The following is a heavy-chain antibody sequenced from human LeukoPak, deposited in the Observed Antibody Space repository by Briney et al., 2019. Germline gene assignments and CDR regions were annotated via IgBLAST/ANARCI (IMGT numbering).Heavy chain of an antibody. CDR1: GFTFTNDG. CDR2: ISAAGNTK. Sequence: GGSLRLSCAASGFTFTNDGMSWVRQAPGKGLEWVSLISAAGNTKHYADSVKGRFTISRDNSKNTLYLQMNSLRAEDTAIYYCARDLYTERGDLWGQGTMVTVSS. CDR3: ARDLYTERGDL. V-gene: IGHV3-23*01. D-gene: IGHD2-2*02. J-gene: IGHJ3*01.